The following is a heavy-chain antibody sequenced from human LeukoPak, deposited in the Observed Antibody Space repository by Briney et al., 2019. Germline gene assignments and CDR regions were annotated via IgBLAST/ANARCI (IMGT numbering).Heavy chain of an antibody. V-gene: IGHV4-34*01. D-gene: IGHD3-10*01. CDR1: GGSFSGYY. CDR2: INHSGST. Sequence: SETLSLTCAVYGGSFSGYYWSWIRQPPGKGLEWIGEINHSGSTNYNPSLKSRVTISVDTSKNQFSLKLSSVTAADTAVYYCARGRGVSGYWGQGTLVTVSS. J-gene: IGHJ4*02. CDR3: ARGRGVSGY.